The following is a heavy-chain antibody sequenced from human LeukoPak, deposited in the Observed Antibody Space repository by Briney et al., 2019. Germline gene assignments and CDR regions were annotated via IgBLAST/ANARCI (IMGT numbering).Heavy chain of an antibody. CDR3: AVCSGSYYNNYYDY. Sequence: ASVKVSCKASGDTLSMFSVDWMRQAPGQGLEWMGRVIPGLDSTHYAQSFQGRVTINADKSTSTAYMELSSLRSEDTAVYYCAVCSGSYYNNYYDYWGQGTLVTVSS. CDR1: GDTLSMFS. D-gene: IGHD3-10*02. V-gene: IGHV1-69*08. CDR2: VIPGLDST. J-gene: IGHJ4*02.